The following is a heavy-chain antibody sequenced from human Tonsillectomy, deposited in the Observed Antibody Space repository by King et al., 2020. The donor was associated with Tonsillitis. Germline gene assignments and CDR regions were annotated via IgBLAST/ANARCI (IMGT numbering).Heavy chain of an antibody. CDR1: GGSFSGYY. J-gene: IGHJ4*02. V-gene: IGHV4-34*01. CDR3: ARGRWGYSSGWYI. Sequence: QVQLQQWGAGLLKPSETLSLTCAVYGGSFSGYYWTWIRQPPGKGLEWIGEINHSGSTNYNPSLKSRVTISVDTSKNQFSLKLSSVTAADTAVYYCARGRWGYSSGWYIWGQGTLVTVSS. CDR2: INHSGST. D-gene: IGHD6-19*01.